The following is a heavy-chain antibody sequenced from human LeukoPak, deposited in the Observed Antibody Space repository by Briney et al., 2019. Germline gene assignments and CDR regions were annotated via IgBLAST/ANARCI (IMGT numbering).Heavy chain of an antibody. CDR3: ARAGYSYGTGYYFDY. V-gene: IGHV4-59*01. CDR1: GGSISSYY. D-gene: IGHD5-18*01. CDR2: IYYTGAT. Sequence: MASETLSLICTVSGGSISSYYWSWIRLPPGKGLEWIGYIYYTGATYYNPSLKSRVTISLDTSKNQFSLKLSSVTAADAAVYYCARAGYSYGTGYYFDYWGQGALVTVSS. J-gene: IGHJ4*02.